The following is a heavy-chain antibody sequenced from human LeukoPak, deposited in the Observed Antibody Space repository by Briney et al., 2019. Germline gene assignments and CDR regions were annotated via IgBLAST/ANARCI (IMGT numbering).Heavy chain of an antibody. CDR2: IKQDGSEK. CDR3: ARDYGTVTYDY. V-gene: IGHV3-7*01. D-gene: IGHD4-17*01. Sequence: GGSLRLSCAASGFTFSSYWMSWVRQAPGKGQEWVANIKQDGSEKYYVDSVKGRFTISRDNAKNSLYLQMNSLRAEDTAVYYCARDYGTVTYDYWGQGTLVTVSS. CDR1: GFTFSSYW. J-gene: IGHJ4*02.